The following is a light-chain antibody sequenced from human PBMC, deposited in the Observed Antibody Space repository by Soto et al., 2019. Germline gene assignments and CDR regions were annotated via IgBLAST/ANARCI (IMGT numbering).Light chain of an antibody. CDR1: QSISSW. CDR2: DAS. V-gene: IGKV1-5*01. CDR3: QQYNSYLYT. J-gene: IGKJ2*01. Sequence: DIQMTQSPSTLSASVGDRVTITCRASQSISSWLAWYQQKPGKAPKLLIYDASSLESGVPSRFSGSGSGTEFTLTIRSLQPDDFATYYCQQYNSYLYTFGQGTKLEIK.